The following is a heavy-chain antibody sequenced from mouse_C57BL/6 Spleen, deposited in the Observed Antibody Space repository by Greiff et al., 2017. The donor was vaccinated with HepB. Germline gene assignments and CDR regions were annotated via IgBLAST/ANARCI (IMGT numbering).Heavy chain of an antibody. J-gene: IGHJ3*01. CDR1: GFTFSDYG. D-gene: IGHD4-1*01. CDR3: ARTNWEGAWFAY. CDR2: ISSGSSTI. V-gene: IGHV5-17*01. Sequence: EVKLMESGGGLVKPGGSLKLSCAASGFTFSDYGMHWVRQAPEKGLEWVAYISSGSSTIYYADTVKGRFTISRDNAKHTLFLQMTSLRSEDTAMYYCARTNWEGAWFAYWGQGTLVTVSA.